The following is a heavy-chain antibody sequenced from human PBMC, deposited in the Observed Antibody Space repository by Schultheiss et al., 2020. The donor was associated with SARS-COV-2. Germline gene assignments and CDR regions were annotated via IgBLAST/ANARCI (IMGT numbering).Heavy chain of an antibody. CDR1: GFTFGSYA. Sequence: GGSLRLSCAASGFTFGSYAMHWVRQAPGKGLEWVAVISYDGSNKYYADSVKGRFTISRDNSKNTLYLQMNSLRAEGTAVYYCAGWFSPVYGMDVWGQGTTVTVSS. D-gene: IGHD3-10*01. CDR3: AGWFSPVYGMDV. J-gene: IGHJ6*02. CDR2: ISYDGSNK. V-gene: IGHV3-30-3*01.